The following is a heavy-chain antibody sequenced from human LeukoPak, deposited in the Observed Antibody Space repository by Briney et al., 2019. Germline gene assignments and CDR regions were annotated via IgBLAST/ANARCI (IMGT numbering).Heavy chain of an antibody. D-gene: IGHD5-24*01. CDR2: IWYDGSNK. CDR3: AKDDKRWLQPEYYFDY. CDR1: GFTISSYG. J-gene: IGHJ4*02. V-gene: IGHV3-33*06. Sequence: PGGSLRLSCAASGFTISSYGMHWVRQAPGKGLEWVAVIWYDGSNKYYADSVKGRFTISRDNSKNTLYLQMNSLRAEDTAVYYCAKDDKRWLQPEYYFDYWGQGTLVTVSS.